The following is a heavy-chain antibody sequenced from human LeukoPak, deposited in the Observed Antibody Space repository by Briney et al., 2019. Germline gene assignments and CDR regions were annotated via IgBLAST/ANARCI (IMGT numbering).Heavy chain of an antibody. CDR1: GFSFGSYG. Sequence: GGSLRLSCAASGFSFGSYGMHWVRQAPGKGLEWVSFIRYDGSNKYYADSMKGRFTISRDNSKNTLYLQMNSLRAEDTAVYYCAKDHPPYQLLYRELDYWGQGTLVTVSS. CDR2: IRYDGSNK. D-gene: IGHD2-2*02. V-gene: IGHV3-30*02. J-gene: IGHJ4*02. CDR3: AKDHPPYQLLYRELDY.